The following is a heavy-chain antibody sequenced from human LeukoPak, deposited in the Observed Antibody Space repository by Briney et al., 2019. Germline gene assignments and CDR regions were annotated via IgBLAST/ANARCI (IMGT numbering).Heavy chain of an antibody. Sequence: ASVKVSCKASGGTFSSYAISWVRQAPGQGLEWMGGIIPIFGTANYAQKFQGRVTITADKSTSTAYMELSSLRSEDTAVYYCARPTYGSGSYYNGGGFDYWGQGTLVTVSS. V-gene: IGHV1-69*06. CDR1: GGTFSSYA. CDR3: ARPTYGSGSYYNGGGFDY. CDR2: IIPIFGTA. D-gene: IGHD3-10*01. J-gene: IGHJ4*02.